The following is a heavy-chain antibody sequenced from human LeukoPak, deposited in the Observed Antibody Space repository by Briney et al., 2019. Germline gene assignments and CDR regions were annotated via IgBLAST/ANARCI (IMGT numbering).Heavy chain of an antibody. D-gene: IGHD7-27*01. CDR2: INQDGSEK. J-gene: IGHJ4*02. V-gene: IGHV3-7*01. Sequence: PGGSLRLSCAASGFTFSSYWMNWVRQAPGKGLEWVANINQDGSEKYYVDSVKGRFTISRGNSKNTLYLQMNSLRAVDTAVYYCAKGGDWGFFDYWGQGTLVTVSS. CDR1: GFTFSSYW. CDR3: AKGGDWGFFDY.